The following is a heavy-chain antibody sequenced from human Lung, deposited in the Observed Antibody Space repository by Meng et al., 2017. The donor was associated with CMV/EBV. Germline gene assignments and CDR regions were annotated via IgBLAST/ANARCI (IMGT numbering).Heavy chain of an antibody. Sequence: GGSLRLXCAASGFTFSSYAMSWVRQAPGKGLEWVSAISGSGSSTYYADSVKGRFTISRDNSKNTLYLQMNSLRAEDTAVYYCAKDWVDIVVVPAADGWGQGTXVTVSS. D-gene: IGHD2-2*03. CDR2: ISGSGSST. V-gene: IGHV3-23*01. CDR1: GFTFSSYA. J-gene: IGHJ6*02. CDR3: AKDWVDIVVVPAADG.